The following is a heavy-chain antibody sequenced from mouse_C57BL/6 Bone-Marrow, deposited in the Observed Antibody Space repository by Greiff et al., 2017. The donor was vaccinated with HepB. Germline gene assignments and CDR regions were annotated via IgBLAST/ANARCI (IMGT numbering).Heavy chain of an antibody. CDR2: IDPENGDN. Sequence: VQLQQSGAELVRPGASVKLSCTASGFNIKDDYMHWVKQRPEQGLEWIGWIDPENGDNEYGSKFQGKATITADTSSNTAYLQLSSLTSEDTAVSYCTHYGSRYFDVWGTGTTVTVSS. J-gene: IGHJ1*03. D-gene: IGHD1-1*01. CDR1: GFNIKDDY. CDR3: THYGSRYFDV. V-gene: IGHV14-4*01.